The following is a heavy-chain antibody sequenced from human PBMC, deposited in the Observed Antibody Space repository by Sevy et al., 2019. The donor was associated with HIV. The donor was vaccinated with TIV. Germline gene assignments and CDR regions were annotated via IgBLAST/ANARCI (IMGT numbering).Heavy chain of an antibody. V-gene: IGHV3-9*01. CDR2: ISWNSATR. CDR3: AKDTSRVVAGTGYFDD. CDR1: GFTFEDSA. Sequence: SLKISCAASGFTFEDSAMHWVRQAPGKGLEWVSGISWNSATRGYADSVKGRFTISRDNAKNRLYLQMNSLRTEDTALYYCAKDTSRVVAGTGYFDDWGQGTLVTVSS. J-gene: IGHJ4*02. D-gene: IGHD6-19*01.